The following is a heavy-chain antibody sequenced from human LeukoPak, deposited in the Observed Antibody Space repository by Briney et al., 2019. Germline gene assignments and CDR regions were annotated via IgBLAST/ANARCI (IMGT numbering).Heavy chain of an antibody. Sequence: SETLSLTCTVSGGSISSYYWSWIRQPAGKGLGWIGRIYTSGSTNYNPSLKSRVTMSVDTSKNQFSLKLSSVTAADTAVYYCARGGQDYYDSSGYYGPGDYWGQGTLVTVSS. J-gene: IGHJ4*02. D-gene: IGHD3-22*01. V-gene: IGHV4-4*07. CDR2: IYTSGST. CDR1: GGSISSYY. CDR3: ARGGQDYYDSSGYYGPGDY.